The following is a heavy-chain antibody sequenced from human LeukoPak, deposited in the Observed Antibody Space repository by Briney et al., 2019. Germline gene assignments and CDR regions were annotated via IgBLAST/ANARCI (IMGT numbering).Heavy chain of an antibody. D-gene: IGHD5-12*01. J-gene: IGHJ6*02. CDR1: GFTFSSYA. V-gene: IGHV3-30-3*01. CDR2: ISYDGSNK. CDR3: ARAVPHSGYVHYYYGMDV. Sequence: GGSLRLSCAASGFTFSSYAMHWVRQAPGKGLEWVAVISYDGSNKYYADSVKGRFTISRDNSKNTLYLQMNSLRAEDTAVYYCARAVPHSGYVHYYYGMDVWGQGTTVTVSS.